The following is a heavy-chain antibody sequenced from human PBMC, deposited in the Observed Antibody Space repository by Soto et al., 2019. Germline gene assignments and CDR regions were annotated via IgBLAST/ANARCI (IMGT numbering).Heavy chain of an antibody. CDR1: ASIFKGHG. Sequence: QVQLVESGGGVVQPGGSLRLSCAASASIFKGHGMHWVRQAPGKGLEWVAIIRFDGSDEHYGDSVEGRFTISRDNSKNMLYLKWNSLSAEDTAVFSCARDGGGATTFFGSLDSGGQGPLVPVSS. CDR2: IRFDGSDE. D-gene: IGHD1-26*01. J-gene: IGHJ4*02. CDR3: ARDGGGATTFFGSLDS. V-gene: IGHV3-33*08.